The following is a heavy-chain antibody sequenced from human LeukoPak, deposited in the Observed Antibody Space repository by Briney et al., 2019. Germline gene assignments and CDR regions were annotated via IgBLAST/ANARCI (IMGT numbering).Heavy chain of an antibody. CDR1: GFTFNHFW. CDR2: IKKTGSVT. Sequence: SGGSLRLSCAASGFTFNHFWMSWIRQAPGKGLEWVTYIKKTGSVTYYVDSVKGRFTITRDNTRNSLFLQMYSLRAEDTAVYFCAREDGYCSGGNCYSYFDSWGQGTLVTVSA. J-gene: IGHJ4*02. V-gene: IGHV3-7*01. D-gene: IGHD2-15*01. CDR3: AREDGYCSGGNCYSYFDS.